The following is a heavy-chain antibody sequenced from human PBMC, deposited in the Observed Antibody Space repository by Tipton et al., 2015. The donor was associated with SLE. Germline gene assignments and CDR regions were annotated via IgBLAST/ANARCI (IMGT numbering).Heavy chain of an antibody. CDR2: INHSGST. V-gene: IGHV4-34*01. CDR3: ARMLGRFAYYYYYMDV. J-gene: IGHJ6*03. CDR1: GGSFSGYY. Sequence: AGLVKPSETLSLTCAVYGGSFSGYYWSWIRQPPGKGLEWIGEINHSGSTNYNPSLKSRVTISVDTSKNQFSLKLSSVTAADTAVYYCARMLGRFAYYYYYMDVWGKGTTVTVSS. D-gene: IGHD2-15*01.